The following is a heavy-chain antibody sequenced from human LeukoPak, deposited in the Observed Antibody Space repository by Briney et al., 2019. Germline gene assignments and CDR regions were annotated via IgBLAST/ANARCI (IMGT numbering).Heavy chain of an antibody. Sequence: GGSLRLSRAASGFTFSSYAMSWVRQAPGKGLEWVSAISGSGGSTYYADSVKGRFTISRDNSKNTLYLQMNSLRAEDTAVYYCAKCRGIQLFYYYMDVWGKGTTVTVSS. V-gene: IGHV3-23*01. CDR3: AKCRGIQLFYYYMDV. CDR2: ISGSGGST. CDR1: GFTFSSYA. D-gene: IGHD5-18*01. J-gene: IGHJ6*03.